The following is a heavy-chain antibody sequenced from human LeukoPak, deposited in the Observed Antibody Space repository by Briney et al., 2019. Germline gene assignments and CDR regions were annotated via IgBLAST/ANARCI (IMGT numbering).Heavy chain of an antibody. J-gene: IGHJ6*03. CDR3: ARAGIAEAGGMDV. CDR2: INHSGST. V-gene: IGHV4-34*01. CDR1: GGSFSGYY. D-gene: IGHD6-19*01. Sequence: SETLSLTCAVYGGSFSGYYWSWIRQPPGKGLEWIGEINHSGSTNYNPSLKSRVTISVDTSKNQFSLKLSSVTAADTAVYYCARAGIAEAGGMDVWGKGTTVTVSS.